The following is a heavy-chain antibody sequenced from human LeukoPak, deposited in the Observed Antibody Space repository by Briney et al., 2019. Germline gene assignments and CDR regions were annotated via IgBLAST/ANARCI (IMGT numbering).Heavy chain of an antibody. CDR2: IYYSGST. CDR3: ARGPDSSSWKGFDY. CDR1: GGSISSYY. D-gene: IGHD6-13*01. V-gene: IGHV4-59*01. Sequence: SETLSLTCTVSGGSISSYYWSWIRQPPGKGLGGIGYIYYSGSTNYNPSLKSRVTISVDTSKNQFSLKLSSVTAAATAVYYCARGPDSSSWKGFDYWGQGTLVTVSS. J-gene: IGHJ4*02.